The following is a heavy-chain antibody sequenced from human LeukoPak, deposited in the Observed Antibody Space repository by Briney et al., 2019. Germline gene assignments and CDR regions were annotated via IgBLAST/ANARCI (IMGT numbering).Heavy chain of an antibody. Sequence: GGSLRLSCAASGFTFSSYWMHWVRHAPGKGLVWVSRINSDGSSTSYADSVKGRFTISRDNAKNSLYLQMNSLRAEDTAVYYCALVDGYSNKNWGQGTLVTVSS. J-gene: IGHJ4*02. D-gene: IGHD5-12*01. V-gene: IGHV3-74*01. CDR2: INSDGSST. CDR1: GFTFSSYW. CDR3: ALVDGYSNKN.